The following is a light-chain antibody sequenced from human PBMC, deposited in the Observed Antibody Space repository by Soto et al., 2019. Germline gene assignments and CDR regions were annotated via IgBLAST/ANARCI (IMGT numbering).Light chain of an antibody. J-gene: IGLJ1*01. CDR3: SSYTSINTYV. Sequence: QSALTQPASVSGSPGQSISISCSGTSSDVGGYNYVSWYQQHPGKAPKLMIYEVSNRPSGVSNRFSGSKSGNTASLTISGLQAEDEADYYCSSYTSINTYVFGSGTKVIV. CDR2: EVS. CDR1: SSDVGGYNY. V-gene: IGLV2-14*01.